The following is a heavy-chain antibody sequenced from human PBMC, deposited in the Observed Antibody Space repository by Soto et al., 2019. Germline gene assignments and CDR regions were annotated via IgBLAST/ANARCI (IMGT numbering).Heavy chain of an antibody. V-gene: IGHV2-5*01. Sequence: QIALQESGPTVVKPTQTLTLTCTFSGFSLTTTGAGVGWIRHAPGKALEWLARVYWNDERRYSPSLKSRLTITQDTSKNQVVLTMTYMDPVDTATYFCAHYDSSGYFSHFDSGGQGTLVTVSS. CDR2: VYWNDER. CDR1: GFSLTTTGAG. J-gene: IGHJ4*02. D-gene: IGHD3-22*01. CDR3: AHYDSSGYFSHFDS.